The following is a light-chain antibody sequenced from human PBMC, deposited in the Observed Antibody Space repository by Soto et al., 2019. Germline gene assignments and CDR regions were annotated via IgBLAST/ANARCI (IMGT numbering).Light chain of an antibody. CDR2: DAS. Sequence: DIQMTQSPSTLSASVGDRVTITCRASQSISGWLAWYQRKPGKAPNLLIYDASSLDVGVPSRFSGSGSGTEFTLTISSLQPDDFATYCCQQYKSYPGTFGQGTKVEIK. J-gene: IGKJ1*01. CDR1: QSISGW. CDR3: QQYKSYPGT. V-gene: IGKV1-5*01.